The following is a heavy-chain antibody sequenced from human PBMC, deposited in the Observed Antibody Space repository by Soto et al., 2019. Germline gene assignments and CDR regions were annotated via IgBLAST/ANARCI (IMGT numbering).Heavy chain of an antibody. Sequence: GGSLRLSCAASGFTFSTYGMHWIRQVPGKGLEWVSRINSDASHTYYADSVKGRFTISRDNAKNTLHLEMNSLRAEDTAVYYCVRDDHCINPSCSGTWLDPWGQGPLVTVYS. D-gene: IGHD2-2*01. V-gene: IGHV3-74*01. CDR3: VRDDHCINPSCSGTWLDP. CDR2: INSDASHT. J-gene: IGHJ5*02. CDR1: GFTFSTYG.